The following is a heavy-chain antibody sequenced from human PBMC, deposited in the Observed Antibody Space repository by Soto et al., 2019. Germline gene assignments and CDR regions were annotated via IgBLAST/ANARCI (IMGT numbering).Heavy chain of an antibody. J-gene: IGHJ4*02. CDR2: IYYSGST. CDR1: GGSISSYY. D-gene: IGHD6-6*01. CDR3: ATGYSSSAHFDY. V-gene: IGHV4-59*01. Sequence: SETLSLTCAVSGGSISSYYWSWIRQPPGKGLEWIGYIYYSGSTNYNPSLKSRVTISVDTSKNQFSLKLSSVTAADTAVYYCATGYSSSAHFDYWGQGTMVTVS.